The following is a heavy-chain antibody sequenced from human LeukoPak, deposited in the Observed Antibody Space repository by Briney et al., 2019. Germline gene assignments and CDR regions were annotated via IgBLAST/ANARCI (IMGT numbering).Heavy chain of an antibody. CDR3: TSEFRDRNYGFDY. D-gene: IGHD4-11*01. CDR2: ISYNGGEK. J-gene: IGHJ4*02. V-gene: IGHV3-30*04. Sequence: PGKSLRLSCAASGFTFSNYAMHWVRQAPGKGLEWVSFISYNGGEKYYPDSVKGRFTISRDNSKNTLYLEVDSLTVEVTAVYYCTSEFRDRNYGFDYWGQGTLVTVSS. CDR1: GFTFSNYA.